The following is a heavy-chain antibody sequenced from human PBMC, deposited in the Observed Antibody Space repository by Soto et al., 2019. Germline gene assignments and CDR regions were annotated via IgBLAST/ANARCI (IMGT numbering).Heavy chain of an antibody. D-gene: IGHD3-9*01. CDR2: SYSSGGT. Sequence: GGSLRLSCAASGVTFSSFSFNWVRQTPRKGLEWVAESYSSGGTEYADSVKGRFTISRDNSKNTLFLQMKNLRVEDTALYYCARDREPDGIWTFDSWGQGTLVTVSS. V-gene: IGHV3-53*01. CDR3: ARDREPDGIWTFDS. J-gene: IGHJ4*02. CDR1: GVTFSSFS.